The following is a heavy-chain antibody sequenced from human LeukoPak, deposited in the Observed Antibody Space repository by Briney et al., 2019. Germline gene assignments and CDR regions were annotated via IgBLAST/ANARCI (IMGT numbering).Heavy chain of an antibody. CDR1: GYSFTKYW. D-gene: IGHD3-22*01. J-gene: IGHJ4*02. V-gene: IGHV5-51*01. CDR3: ASAMISSGYYFDY. Sequence: GESLKISCKGSGYSFTKYWIGWVRQMPGKGLEWMGTIYPGDSDTRYSPSFQGQVTISADKSISTAYLQWSSLKASDTAMYYCASAMISSGYYFDYWGQGTLVTVSS. CDR2: IYPGDSDT.